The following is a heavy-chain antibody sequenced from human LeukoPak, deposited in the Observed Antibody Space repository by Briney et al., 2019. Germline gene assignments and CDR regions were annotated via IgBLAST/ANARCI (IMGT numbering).Heavy chain of an antibody. J-gene: IGHJ4*02. CDR3: AREVSEGFDF. Sequence: GGSLRLSRTASGFTFSGYSMNWIRQAPGKGLEWVSSFGTRSTSIYHAGSVKGRFAISRDNAKNSLYLQMNSLRAEDTALYYCAREVSEGFDFWGQGTLVTVSS. V-gene: IGHV3-21*01. CDR1: GFTFSGYS. D-gene: IGHD3-22*01. CDR2: FGTRSTSI.